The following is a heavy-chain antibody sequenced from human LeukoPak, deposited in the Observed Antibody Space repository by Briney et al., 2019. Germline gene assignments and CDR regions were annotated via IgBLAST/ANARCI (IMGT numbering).Heavy chain of an antibody. J-gene: IGHJ5*02. V-gene: IGHV1-18*01. D-gene: IGHD2-15*01. CDR2: VSAYNGAT. Sequence: ASVKVSCRASGFTFTSYGISWVRRAPGQGLQWMGWVSAYNGATSYAQSLQDRVSMTTDTSATTAYMELRSLRFDDTAIYYCARIKLHWESGGHQSNNWFDPWGQGTLVTVSS. CDR3: ARIKLHWESGGHQSNNWFDP. CDR1: GFTFTSYG.